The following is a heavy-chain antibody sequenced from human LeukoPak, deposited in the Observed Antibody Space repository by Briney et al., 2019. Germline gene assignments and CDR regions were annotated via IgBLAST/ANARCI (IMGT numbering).Heavy chain of an antibody. V-gene: IGHV1-8*01. CDR1: GYTFTSYD. J-gene: IGHJ4*02. CDR2: MNPNSGNT. D-gene: IGHD6-13*01. Sequence: KVSCKASGYTFTSYDINWVRQATGQGLEWMGWMNPNSGNTGYAQKFQGRVTMTRNTSISTAYMELSSLRSEDTAVYYCARDRFSGSWYYSDFDYWGQGTLVTVSS. CDR3: ARDRFSGSWYYSDFDY.